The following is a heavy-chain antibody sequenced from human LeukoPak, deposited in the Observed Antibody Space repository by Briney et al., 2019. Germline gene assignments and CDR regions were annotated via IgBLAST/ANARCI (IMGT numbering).Heavy chain of an antibody. CDR2: IRHVGSNE. Sequence: GGSLRLSCAASGFAFSTYGMHWVRQAPGKGREGVAFIRHVGSNEFYADSVRGRFAISRDNSQNTLHLQMNILRVEDTAVYYCVKDWGVLPDYSADGFDIWGPGTVVTVSS. V-gene: IGHV3-30*02. CDR1: GFAFSTYG. D-gene: IGHD4-11*01. J-gene: IGHJ3*02. CDR3: VKDWGVLPDYSADGFDI.